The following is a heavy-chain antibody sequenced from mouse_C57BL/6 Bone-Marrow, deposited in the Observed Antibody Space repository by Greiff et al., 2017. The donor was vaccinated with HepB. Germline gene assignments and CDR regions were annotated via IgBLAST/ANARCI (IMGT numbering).Heavy chain of an antibody. D-gene: IGHD3-1*01. CDR1: GYTFTSYW. J-gene: IGHJ2*01. Sequence: VQLQQSGAELARPGASVKLSCKASGYTFTSYWMHWVKQRPGQGLEWIGEIDPSDSYTNYNQKFKGKSTLTVDKSSSTAYMQLSSLTSEDSAVYYCARPRRGAFGYWGQGTTLTVSS. V-gene: IGHV1-69*01. CDR3: ARPRRGAFGY. CDR2: IDPSDSYT.